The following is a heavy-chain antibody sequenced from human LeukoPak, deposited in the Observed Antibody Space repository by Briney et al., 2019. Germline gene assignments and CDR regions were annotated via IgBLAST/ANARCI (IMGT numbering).Heavy chain of an antibody. V-gene: IGHV3-15*01. J-gene: IGHJ4*02. D-gene: IGHD3-22*01. CDR2: IKSKTDGGAT. Sequence: GGSLRLSCAASGFTFSNAWMSWVRQAPGKGLEWVGRIKSKTDGGATDYAAPVKGRFTISRDDSKNTLYLQMNSLRAEDTAVYYCAGSLHHNYYDSSGYYGSFDYWGQGTLVTVSS. CDR3: AGSLHHNYYDSSGYYGSFDY. CDR1: GFTFSNAW.